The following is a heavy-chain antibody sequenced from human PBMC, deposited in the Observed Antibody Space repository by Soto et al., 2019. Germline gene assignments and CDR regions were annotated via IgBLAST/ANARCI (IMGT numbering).Heavy chain of an antibody. Sequence: GGSLRLSCAASGFNFRSYGMQWVRQAPGKWLEWVAVIWYDGSNQYYADSVKGRFTISRDNSKNTLYLQMNSLRAEDTAMYYCARDRGGLMTLVTSSWLDPWGQGXLVTVYS. CDR3: ARDRGGLMTLVTSSWLDP. CDR1: GFNFRSYG. D-gene: IGHD4-17*01. V-gene: IGHV3-33*01. CDR2: IWYDGSNQ. J-gene: IGHJ5*02.